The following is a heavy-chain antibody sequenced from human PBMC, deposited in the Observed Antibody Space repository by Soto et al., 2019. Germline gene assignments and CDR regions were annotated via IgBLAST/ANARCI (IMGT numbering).Heavy chain of an antibody. V-gene: IGHV3-21*01. J-gene: IGHJ4*02. Sequence: GGSLRLSCAAFGISFSTHNMNWVRQAPGKGLEWVSSISTSSRYKNYADSVKGRFTISRDNAKNSLYLQMDSLRAEDTAVYDCAREVVWEAQWGQGTLVTVSS. CDR3: AREVVWEAQ. CDR1: GISFSTHN. CDR2: ISTSSRYK. D-gene: IGHD1-26*01.